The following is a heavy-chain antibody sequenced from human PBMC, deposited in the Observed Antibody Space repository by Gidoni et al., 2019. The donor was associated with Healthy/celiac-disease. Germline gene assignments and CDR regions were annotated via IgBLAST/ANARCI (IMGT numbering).Heavy chain of an antibody. J-gene: IGHJ3*02. Sequence: QLQLQESGPGLVKPSETLALTCTVYGGSISSSSYYWGWNRPPPGKGLEWIGSIYYSGSTYSTPSLKIRVTISVDTSKPQFSLKLSSVTAADTAVYYCAVGLQLRAFDIWGQGTMVTVSS. CDR1: GGSISSSSYY. CDR3: AVGLQLRAFDI. CDR2: IYYSGST. D-gene: IGHD5-12*01. V-gene: IGHV4-39*01.